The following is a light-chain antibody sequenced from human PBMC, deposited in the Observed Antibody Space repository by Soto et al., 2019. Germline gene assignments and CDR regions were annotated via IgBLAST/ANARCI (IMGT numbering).Light chain of an antibody. CDR1: QSISSW. Sequence: DIQMTQSPSTLSSSVGDRVTITCRASQSISSWLAWYQQKPGKAPKLLIYKASSLESGVPSRFSGSGSGTEFTLTISSLQPDYFATYYCQQYNSYWGTFGQGTKVEIK. CDR2: KAS. CDR3: QQYNSYWGT. J-gene: IGKJ1*01. V-gene: IGKV1-5*03.